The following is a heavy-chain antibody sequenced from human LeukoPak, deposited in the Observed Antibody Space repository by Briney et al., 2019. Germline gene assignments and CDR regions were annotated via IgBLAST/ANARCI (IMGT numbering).Heavy chain of an antibody. CDR1: GFTFSSYW. D-gene: IGHD3-10*01. CDR3: ARVLPLWFGEASNYMDV. V-gene: IGHV3-7*01. J-gene: IGHJ6*03. Sequence: GGSLRLSCAASGFTFSSYWMSWVRQAPGKGLEWVANIKQDGSEKYYVDSVKGRFTISRDNAKNSLYLQMNSLRAEDTAVYYCARVLPLWFGEASNYMDVWGKGTTVTVSS. CDR2: IKQDGSEK.